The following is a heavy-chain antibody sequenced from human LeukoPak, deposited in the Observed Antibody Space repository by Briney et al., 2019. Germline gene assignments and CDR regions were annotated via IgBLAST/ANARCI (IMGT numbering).Heavy chain of an antibody. CDR3: AREYSYGYLHYYYMDV. D-gene: IGHD5-18*01. V-gene: IGHV4-59*10. CDR1: GGSFSGYY. CDR2: IYTSGST. J-gene: IGHJ6*03. Sequence: SGTLSLTCAVYGGSFSGYYWSWIRQPAGKGLEWIGRIYTSGSTNYNPSLKSRVTISVDTSKNQFSLKLSYVTAADTAVYYCAREYSYGYLHYYYMDVWGKGTTVTISS.